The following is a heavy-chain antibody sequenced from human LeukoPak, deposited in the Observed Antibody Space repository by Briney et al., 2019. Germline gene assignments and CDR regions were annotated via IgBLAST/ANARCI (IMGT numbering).Heavy chain of an antibody. V-gene: IGHV4-39*01. CDR2: IYYSGST. J-gene: IGHJ4*02. Sequence: SETLSLTCTVSGGSISSSSYYWGWIHQPPGKGLEWIGSIYYSGSTYYNPSLKSRVTISVDTSKNQFSLKLSSVTAADTAVYYCARQITIIVVDYWGQGTLVTVSS. CDR3: ARQITIIVVDY. CDR1: GGSISSSSYY. D-gene: IGHD3-22*01.